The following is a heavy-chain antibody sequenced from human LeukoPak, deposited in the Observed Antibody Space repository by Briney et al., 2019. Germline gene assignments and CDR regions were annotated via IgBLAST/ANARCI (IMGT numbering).Heavy chain of an antibody. J-gene: IGHJ4*02. D-gene: IGHD2-2*01. Sequence: PSETLSLTCTVSGCSITSNSYYWGWIRQPPGKGLEWIGSIYYSGSTYYNPSLNSRVTITVDTTNNQFSLKLSSVTAADTAMYYCARVKRKYQVLKPLHETPSHYFDYWGQGTLVTVSS. CDR1: GCSITSNSYY. V-gene: IGHV4-39*07. CDR3: ARVKRKYQVLKPLHETPSHYFDY. CDR2: IYYSGST.